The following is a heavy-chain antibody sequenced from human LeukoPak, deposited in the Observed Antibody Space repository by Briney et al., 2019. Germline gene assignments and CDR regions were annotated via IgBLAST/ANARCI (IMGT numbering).Heavy chain of an antibody. D-gene: IGHD4-17*01. CDR2: IYHSGST. Sequence: PSQTLSLTCAVSGGSISSGGYSWSWIRQPPGKGLEWIGYIYHSGSTYYNPSLKSRVTISVDRSKNQFSLKLSSVTAADTAVYYCARVGGMTTVTIWGQGTLVTVSS. CDR3: ARVGGMTTVTI. J-gene: IGHJ4*02. V-gene: IGHV4-30-2*01. CDR1: GGSISSGGYS.